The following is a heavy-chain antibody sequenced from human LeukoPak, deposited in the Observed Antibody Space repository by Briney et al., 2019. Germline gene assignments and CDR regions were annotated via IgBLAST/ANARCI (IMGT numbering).Heavy chain of an antibody. J-gene: IGHJ4*02. V-gene: IGHV4-61*05. D-gene: IGHD3-22*01. CDR2: IYYSGST. CDR1: GGSISSSSYY. CDR3: ARHSRLWYDSSDPY. Sequence: PSETLSLTCTVSGGSISSSSYYWSWIRQPPGKGLEWIGYIYYSGSTNYNPSLKSRVTISVDTSKNQFSLKLSSVTAADTAVYYCARHSRLWYDSSDPYWGQGTLVTVSS.